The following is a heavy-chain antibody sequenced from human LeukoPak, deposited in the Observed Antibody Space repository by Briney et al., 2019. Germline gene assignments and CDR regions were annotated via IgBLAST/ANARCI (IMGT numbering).Heavy chain of an antibody. CDR1: GFTFSIYV. V-gene: IGHV3-23*01. CDR3: AKDRDSSSGSSYLDF. J-gene: IGHJ4*02. Sequence: GGSLRLPCAASGFTFSIYVMTWVRQAPGKGLEWVSGISGSSTSTWYADSVKGRFTISRDNSKNTLYLQMNSLRAEDTAVYYCAKDRDSSSGSSYLDFWGQGTLVTVSS. CDR2: ISGSSTST. D-gene: IGHD6-13*01.